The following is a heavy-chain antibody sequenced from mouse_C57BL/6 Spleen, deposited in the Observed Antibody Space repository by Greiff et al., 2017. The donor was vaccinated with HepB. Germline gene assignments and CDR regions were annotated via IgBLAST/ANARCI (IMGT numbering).Heavy chain of an antibody. J-gene: IGHJ2*01. CDR2: IDPSDSNT. V-gene: IGHV1-69*01. D-gene: IGHD3-1*01. CDR1: GYTFTSYW. Sequence: VQLQQSGAELVMPGASVKLSCKASGYTFTSYWMHWVKQRPGQGLEWIGEIDPSDSNTNYNQKFKGKSTLTVDKSSSTAYMQLSSLTSEDSAVYYCARGDFGLFDYWGQGTTLTVSS. CDR3: ARGDFGLFDY.